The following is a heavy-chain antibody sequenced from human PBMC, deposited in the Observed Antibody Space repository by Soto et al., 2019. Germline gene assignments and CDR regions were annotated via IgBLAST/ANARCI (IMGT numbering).Heavy chain of an antibody. Sequence: GESLKISCKGSGYSFTSYWISWVRQMPGKGLEWMGRIDPSDSYTNYSPSFQGHVTISVDKSISIAYLQWSSLKASDTAMYYCARHGIRGTTSTMNWFDPWGRGTLVTVSS. CDR3: ARHGIRGTTSTMNWFDP. J-gene: IGHJ5*02. CDR1: GYSFTSYW. CDR2: IDPSDSYT. D-gene: IGHD1-7*01. V-gene: IGHV5-10-1*01.